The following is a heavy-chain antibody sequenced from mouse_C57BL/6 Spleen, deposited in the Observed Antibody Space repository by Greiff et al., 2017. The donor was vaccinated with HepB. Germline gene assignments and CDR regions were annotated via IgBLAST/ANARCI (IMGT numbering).Heavy chain of an antibody. Sequence: DVKLQESGPGLVKPSQSLSLTCSVTGYSITSGYYWNWIRQFPGNKLEWMGYISYDGSNNYNPSLKNRISITRDTSKNQFFLKLNSVTTEDTATYYCAREDYYYGSSEGFAYWGQGTLVTVSA. D-gene: IGHD1-1*01. J-gene: IGHJ3*01. CDR1: GYSITSGYY. V-gene: IGHV3-6*01. CDR2: ISYDGSN. CDR3: AREDYYYGSSEGFAY.